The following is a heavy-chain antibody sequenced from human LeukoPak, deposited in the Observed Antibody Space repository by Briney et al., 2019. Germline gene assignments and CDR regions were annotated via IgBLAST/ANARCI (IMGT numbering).Heavy chain of an antibody. CDR1: GFTFSSYS. D-gene: IGHD6-19*01. CDR3: ARVQWLEYALGAFDI. CDR2: ISSSSSYI. V-gene: IGHV3-21*01. Sequence: GGSLRLSCAASGFTFSSYSMNWVRQAPGKGLEWVSSISSSSSYIYYADSVKGRFTISRDNAKNSLYLQMSSLRAEDTAVYYCARVQWLEYALGAFDIWGQGTMVTVSS. J-gene: IGHJ3*02.